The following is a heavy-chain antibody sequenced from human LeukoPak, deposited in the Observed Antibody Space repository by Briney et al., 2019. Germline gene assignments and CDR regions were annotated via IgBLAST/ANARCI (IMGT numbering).Heavy chain of an antibody. J-gene: IGHJ3*02. CDR1: GFIFSSYW. Sequence: GGSLRLSCAASGFIFSSYWMRWVGQAPGKGVEWVANIKQDGSEKYYVDSVKGRFTISRHNSKNTLYLQMNSLRAEDTAVYYCAKDVRIFDIWGQGTMVTVSS. V-gene: IGHV3-7*03. D-gene: IGHD2-15*01. CDR2: IKQDGSEK. CDR3: AKDVRIFDI.